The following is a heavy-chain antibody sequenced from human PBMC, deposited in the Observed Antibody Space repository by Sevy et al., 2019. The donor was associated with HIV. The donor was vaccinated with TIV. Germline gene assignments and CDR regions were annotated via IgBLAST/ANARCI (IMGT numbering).Heavy chain of an antibody. J-gene: IGHJ1*01. CDR3: ALVRLSSNVAEYFQN. CDR1: GFTFNAFS. V-gene: IGHV3-30-3*01. CDR2: ISLDGGNQ. D-gene: IGHD6-13*01. Sequence: GGSLRLSCAASGFTFNAFSMHWVRQAPGKGLEWAATISLDGGNQHYADSVRGRFTISRDNSQNALFLQMNSLRPDDTALYYCALVRLSSNVAEYFQNWGQGALVTVSS.